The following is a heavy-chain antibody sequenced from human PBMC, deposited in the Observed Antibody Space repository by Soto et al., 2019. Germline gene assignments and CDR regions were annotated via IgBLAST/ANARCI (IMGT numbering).Heavy chain of an antibody. CDR1: GFHYSRYA. J-gene: IGHJ6*02. Sequence: PGRSMRLPYTASGFHYSRYALTSDRQNKGKGLEWVSVIRSSGDRTYYADSVKGRFTISRDNSKNTLYMQMNSLRAEDTAVYYCAKQQGPGTPYYYAMDVWGQGTTVTVSS. V-gene: IGHV3-23*01. CDR3: AKQQGPGTPYYYAMDV. D-gene: IGHD1-1*01. CDR2: IRSSGDRT.